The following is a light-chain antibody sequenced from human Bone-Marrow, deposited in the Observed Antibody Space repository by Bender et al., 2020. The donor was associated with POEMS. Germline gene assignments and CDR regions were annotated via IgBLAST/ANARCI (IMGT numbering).Light chain of an antibody. Sequence: SYELTQTPSVSVSPGQTAEITCSADALAKKYARWLQQKPGQAPVVVISRDSDRPSGIPMRISGSSSGTTVTLTISGAQVDDEADYYCYSAADNTLVFGGGTSLTVL. CDR3: YSAADNTLV. CDR1: ALAKKY. V-gene: IGLV3-27*01. J-gene: IGLJ2*01. CDR2: RDS.